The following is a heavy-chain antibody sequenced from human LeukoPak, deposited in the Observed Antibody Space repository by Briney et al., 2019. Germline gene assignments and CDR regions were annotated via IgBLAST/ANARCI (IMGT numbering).Heavy chain of an antibody. Sequence: ASVKVSCKASGYTFTSYGISWVRQAPGQGLEWMGRISDYNGNTNYAQKLQGRVTMTTDTSTSTAYMELRSLRSDDTAVYYCARASRSILAARRGGLDYWGQGTLVTVSS. CDR2: ISDYNGNT. D-gene: IGHD6-6*01. J-gene: IGHJ4*02. CDR3: ARASRSILAARRGGLDY. V-gene: IGHV1-18*01. CDR1: GYTFTSYG.